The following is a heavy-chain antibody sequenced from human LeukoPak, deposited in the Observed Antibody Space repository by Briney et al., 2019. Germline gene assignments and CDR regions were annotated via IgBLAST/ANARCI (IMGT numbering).Heavy chain of an antibody. CDR1: GCTVSSNY. CDR3: ARDLLSRGFDY. CDR2: IYSGGST. J-gene: IGHJ4*02. Sequence: GGCVRLSCAASGCTVSSNYMSWVRQAPGKGLEWVSVIYSGGSTYYADSVKGRFTISRHNSKNTLYHQMNSLRAEDTAVYYCARDLLSRGFDYWGQGTLVTVSS. V-gene: IGHV3-53*04. D-gene: IGHD3-16*02.